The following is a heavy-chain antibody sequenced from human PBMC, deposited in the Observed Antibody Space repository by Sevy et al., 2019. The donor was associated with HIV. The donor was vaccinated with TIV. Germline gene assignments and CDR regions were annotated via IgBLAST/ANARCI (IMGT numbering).Heavy chain of an antibody. D-gene: IGHD1-1*01. CDR2: IATDPSDI. V-gene: IGHV3-74*01. CDR3: ATEQAKTCPTPIEY. Sequence: GGSLRLSCAASGFTFSSTWMHWVRQVSGKGLEWVSRIATDPSDIIYAVSVRGRFTISRDNAKNTLYLQINDLRAEDTGVYYCATEQAKTCPTPIEYWGQGTLVTVSS. CDR1: GFTFSSTW. J-gene: IGHJ4*02.